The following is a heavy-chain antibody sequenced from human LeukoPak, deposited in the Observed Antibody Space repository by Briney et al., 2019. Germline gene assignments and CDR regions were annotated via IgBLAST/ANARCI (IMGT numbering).Heavy chain of an antibody. V-gene: IGHV3-30*04. CDR1: GFTFSSYA. CDR3: ATCIVGATGFDF. Sequence: PGRSLRLSCAASGFTFSSYAIHWVRQAPGKGLEWVAIISNDGSDKYYADSVKGRFTISRDNSKNTLYLQMNSLRAEDTAVYYCATCIVGATGFDFRGQGTLVTVSS. J-gene: IGHJ4*02. D-gene: IGHD1-26*01. CDR2: ISNDGSDK.